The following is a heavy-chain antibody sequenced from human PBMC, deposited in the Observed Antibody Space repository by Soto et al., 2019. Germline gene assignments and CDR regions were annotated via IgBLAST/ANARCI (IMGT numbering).Heavy chain of an antibody. CDR3: AREIRSPPGDYFDY. CDR2: IYYSGST. V-gene: IGHV4-31*03. D-gene: IGHD3-10*01. J-gene: IGHJ4*02. CDR1: GGSISSGGYY. Sequence: SETLSLTCTVSGGSISSGGYYWSWIRQHPGKGLEWIGYIYYSGSTYYNPSLKSRVTISVDTSKNQFSLKLSSVTAADTAVYYCAREIRSPPGDYFDYWGQGTLVTVSS.